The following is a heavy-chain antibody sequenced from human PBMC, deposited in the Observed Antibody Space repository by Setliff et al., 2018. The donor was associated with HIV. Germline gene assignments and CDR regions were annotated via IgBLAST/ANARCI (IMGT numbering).Heavy chain of an antibody. J-gene: IGHJ3*02. CDR3: ARSSLAYCGGDHNGCAFDI. Sequence: SETLSLTCSVSGGSVIKDRFYWGWIRQAPAKGLEWIGTLYDTGRAYYNPPLKSRVSIFVDTTKNEFSLNLRSVTAADTAVYYCARSSLAYCGGDHNGCAFDIWGQGTMVTVSS. CDR1: GGSVIKDRFY. D-gene: IGHD2-21*02. CDR2: LYDTGRA. V-gene: IGHV4-39*07.